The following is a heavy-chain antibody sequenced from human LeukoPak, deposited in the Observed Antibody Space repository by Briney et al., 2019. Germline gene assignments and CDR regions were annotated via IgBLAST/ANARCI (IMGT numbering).Heavy chain of an antibody. CDR3: AELGFTMIGGV. J-gene: IGHJ6*04. D-gene: IGHD3-10*02. CDR1: GFTFSSYE. V-gene: IGHV3-48*03. CDR2: ISSSGSTI. Sequence: GGSLRLSCAASGFTFSSYEMNWVRQAPGKGLEWASYISSSGSTIYYADSVKGRFTISRDNAKNSLYLQMNSLRAEDTAVYYCAELGFTMIGGVWGKGTTVTISS.